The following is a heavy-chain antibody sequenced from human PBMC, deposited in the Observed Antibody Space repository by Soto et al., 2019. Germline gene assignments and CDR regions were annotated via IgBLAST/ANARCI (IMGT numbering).Heavy chain of an antibody. Sequence: ASVKVSCKSSGYSFTSYGISWVRQAPGQGLEWMGWISTYNGNINYAQNFKGRVNMTTDASTRTVYMQLSSLRSDDTAVYYCARDQDMVRGDDYWGQGTLVTVSS. V-gene: IGHV1-18*04. CDR2: ISTYNGNI. D-gene: IGHD3-10*01. CDR3: ARDQDMVRGDDY. J-gene: IGHJ4*02. CDR1: GYSFTSYG.